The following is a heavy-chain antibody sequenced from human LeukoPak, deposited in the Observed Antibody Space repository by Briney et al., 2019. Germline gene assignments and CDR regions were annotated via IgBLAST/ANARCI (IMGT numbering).Heavy chain of an antibody. CDR1: GFAISSNY. J-gene: IGHJ6*02. CDR2: IRSGGDT. CDR3: ARHRGVYSDRAMDV. Sequence: PGGSLRLSCVASGFAISSNYISWVRQAPGKGLEWVSVIRSGGDTYFADSVKDRFTVSRDDSHNTVYVQMNSLRVEDTAVYYCARHRGVYSDRAMDVWGQGTTVTVS. V-gene: IGHV3-66*04. D-gene: IGHD4-17*01.